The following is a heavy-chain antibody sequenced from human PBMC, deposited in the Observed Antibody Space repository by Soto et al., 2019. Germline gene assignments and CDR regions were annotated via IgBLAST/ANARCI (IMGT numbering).Heavy chain of an antibody. CDR1: GGTFSSYA. CDR3: ARDLSTYSSSLGGGYYYYGMDV. V-gene: IGHV1-69*01. D-gene: IGHD6-6*01. J-gene: IGHJ6*02. CDR2: VIPIFGTA. Sequence: QVQLVQSGAEVKKPGSSVKVSCKASGGTFSSYAISWVRQAPGQGLEWMGGVIPIFGTANYAQKFQGRVTITADESTSTAYMELSSLRSEDTAVYYCARDLSTYSSSLGGGYYYYGMDVWGQGTTVTVSS.